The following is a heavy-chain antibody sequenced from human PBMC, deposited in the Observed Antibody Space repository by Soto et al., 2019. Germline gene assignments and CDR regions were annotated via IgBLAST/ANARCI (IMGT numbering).Heavy chain of an antibody. V-gene: IGHV3-23*01. CDR1: GFTFSSYA. Sequence: PGGSLRLSCAASGFTFSSYAMSWVRQAPGKGLEWVSAISGSGGSTYYADSVKGRFTISRDNSKNTLYLQMNSLRAEDTAVYYCAKVRHRQRRIQLWAHYYYYGMDVWGQGTTVTVSS. CDR3: AKVRHRQRRIQLWAHYYYYGMDV. J-gene: IGHJ6*02. D-gene: IGHD5-18*01. CDR2: ISGSGGST.